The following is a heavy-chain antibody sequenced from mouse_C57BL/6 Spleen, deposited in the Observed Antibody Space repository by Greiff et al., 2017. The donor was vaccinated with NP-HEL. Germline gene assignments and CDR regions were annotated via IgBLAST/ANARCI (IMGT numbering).Heavy chain of an antibody. Sequence: QVQLKQPGAELVKPGASVKLSCKASGYTFTSYWMQWVKQRPGQGLEWIGEIDPSDSYTNYNQKFKGKATLTVDTSSSTAYMQLSSLTSEDSAVYYCARDEDSTFDYWGQGTTLTVSS. CDR2: IDPSDSYT. CDR3: ARDEDSTFDY. V-gene: IGHV1-50*01. J-gene: IGHJ2*01. D-gene: IGHD2-5*01. CDR1: GYTFTSYW.